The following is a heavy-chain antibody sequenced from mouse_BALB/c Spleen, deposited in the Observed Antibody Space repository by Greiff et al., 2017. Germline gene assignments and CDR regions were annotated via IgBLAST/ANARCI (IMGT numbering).Heavy chain of an antibody. Sequence: EVMLVESGGGLVKLGGSLKLSCAASGFTFSSYYMSWVRQTPEKRLELVAAINSNGGSTYYPDTVKGRFTISRDNAKNTLYLQMSSLKSEDTALYYCARQEGSGVYFDYWGQGTTLTVSS. V-gene: IGHV5-6-2*01. CDR3: ARQEGSGVYFDY. CDR1: GFTFSSYY. D-gene: IGHD4-1*01. J-gene: IGHJ2*01. CDR2: INSNGGST.